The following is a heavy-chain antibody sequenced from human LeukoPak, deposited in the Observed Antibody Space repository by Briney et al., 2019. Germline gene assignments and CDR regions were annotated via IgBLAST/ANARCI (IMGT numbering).Heavy chain of an antibody. D-gene: IGHD3-3*01. CDR2: ISGSGGST. Sequence: GGSLRLSCAASGFTFSSYAMSWVRQAPGKGLEWVSAISGSGGSTYYADSVKGRFTISRDNSKNTLYLQTNSLRAEDTAVYYCATSGTIFGVVIPYFDYWGQGTLVTVSS. V-gene: IGHV3-23*01. CDR1: GFTFSSYA. CDR3: ATSGTIFGVVIPYFDY. J-gene: IGHJ4*02.